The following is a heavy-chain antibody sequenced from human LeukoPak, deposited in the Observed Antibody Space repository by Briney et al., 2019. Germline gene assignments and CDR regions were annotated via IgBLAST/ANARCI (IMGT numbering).Heavy chain of an antibody. CDR1: GGSISSSSYY. Sequence: SETVSLTCTVSGGSISSSSYYWGWIRQPPGKGLEGIGSSYYSGSNYYNPSLKSRVTISVDTSKNQFSLKLSSVTAADTAVYYCARRGYSYGRTPFDYWGQGTLVAVSS. J-gene: IGHJ4*02. CDR3: ARRGYSYGRTPFDY. V-gene: IGHV4-39*01. CDR2: SYYSGSN. D-gene: IGHD5-18*01.